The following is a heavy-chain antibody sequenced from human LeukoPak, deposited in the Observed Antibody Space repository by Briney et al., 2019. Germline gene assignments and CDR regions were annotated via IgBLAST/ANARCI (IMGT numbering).Heavy chain of an antibody. Sequence: SETLPLTCTVSGGSISSYYWSWIRQPPGKGLEWIGYIYYSGSTNYNPSLKSRVTISVDTSKNQFSLKLSSVTAADTAVYYCASDDYGDLAVQWGQGTLVTVSS. CDR1: GGSISSYY. J-gene: IGHJ4*02. CDR2: IYYSGST. D-gene: IGHD4-17*01. V-gene: IGHV4-59*01. CDR3: ASDDYGDLAVQ.